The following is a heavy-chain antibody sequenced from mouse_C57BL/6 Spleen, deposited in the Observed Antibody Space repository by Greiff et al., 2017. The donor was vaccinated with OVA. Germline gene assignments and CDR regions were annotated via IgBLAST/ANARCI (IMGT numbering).Heavy chain of an antibody. CDR1: GSTFPSYG. V-gene: IGHV1-50*01. CDR2: IEPSDSYT. J-gene: IGHJ3*01. Sequence: VQLQQPGAELVKPGASVKLSCKASGSTFPSYGMRGVKQRPGQGLEWIGEIEPSDSYTNYNQKFKGKATLTVDTSSSTAYMQLSSLTSEDSAVYYCARTDGSSPWFAYWGQGTLVTVSA. CDR3: ARTDGSSPWFAY. D-gene: IGHD1-1*01.